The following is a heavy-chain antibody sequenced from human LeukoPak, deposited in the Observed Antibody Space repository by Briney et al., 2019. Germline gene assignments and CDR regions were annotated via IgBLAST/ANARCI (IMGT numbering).Heavy chain of an antibody. CDR3: ARDGRSGYEDL. CDR2: INHSGRT. Sequence: SETLSLTCAVYGGSFSGYYWNWIRQPPGKGLEWIGEINHSGRTNYNPSLKSRVTISVDTSKKQFSLKLSSVTAADTAIYYCARDGRSGYEDLWGPGTLVTVSS. D-gene: IGHD5-12*01. CDR1: GGSFSGYY. J-gene: IGHJ5*02. V-gene: IGHV4-34*01.